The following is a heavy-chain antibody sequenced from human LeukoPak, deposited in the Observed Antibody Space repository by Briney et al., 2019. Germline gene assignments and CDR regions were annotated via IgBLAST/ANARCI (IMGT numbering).Heavy chain of an antibody. CDR2: IKSKTDEGTT. CDR1: GFTFSNAW. Sequence: PGGSLRLSCAASGFTFSNAWMSWVRQSPRKGLQWVGRIKSKTDEGTTDYAAPVKGRFTISRDDSKNTLYLQMNSLKTEDTAVYYCTTESGGGPRYWGQGTLVTVSS. CDR3: TTESGGGPRY. V-gene: IGHV3-15*01. D-gene: IGHD2-15*01. J-gene: IGHJ4*02.